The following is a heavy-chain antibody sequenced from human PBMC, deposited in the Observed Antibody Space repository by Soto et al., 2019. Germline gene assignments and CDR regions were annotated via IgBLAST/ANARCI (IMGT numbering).Heavy chain of an antibody. J-gene: IGHJ3*02. D-gene: IGHD1-26*01. CDR2: ISGSGGGP. CDR1: GFTFSSYA. CDR3: AKEGGSYYGSGAFDI. Sequence: EVPLLESGGGLVQPGGSLRLSCAASGFTFSSYAMSWVRQTPGKGLEWVSAISGSGGGPDDAPSVKGRFTISRDDSKNTLYLQMNSLRAEDTAVYYCAKEGGSYYGSGAFDIWGQGTTVTVSS. V-gene: IGHV3-23*01.